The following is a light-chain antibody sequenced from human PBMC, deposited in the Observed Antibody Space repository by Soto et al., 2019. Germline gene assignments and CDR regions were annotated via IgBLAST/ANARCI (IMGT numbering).Light chain of an antibody. CDR2: LERSGSY. CDR1: SGHSSYI. Sequence: QLVLTQSSSASASLGSSVKLTCTLSSGHSSYIIAWHQQQPGKAPRYLMKLERSGSYNKGSGAPDRFSGSSSGADRYLTISNLQFEDEADYYCETWDSNSWVFGGGTKVTVL. CDR3: ETWDSNSWV. V-gene: IGLV4-60*02. J-gene: IGLJ3*02.